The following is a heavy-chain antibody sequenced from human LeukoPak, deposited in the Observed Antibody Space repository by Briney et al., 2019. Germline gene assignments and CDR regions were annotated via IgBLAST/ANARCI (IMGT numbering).Heavy chain of an antibody. CDR3: ARDKYLDY. Sequence: GGSLRLSCAASGFNFSSYWMSWVRQAPGKGLEWVANIKQDGSEKYYVDSVKGRFTISRDNAKNSLYLQMNSLRAEDTAVYYCARDKYLDYWGQGTLVAVSS. J-gene: IGHJ4*02. CDR1: GFNFSSYW. CDR2: IKQDGSEK. V-gene: IGHV3-7*01.